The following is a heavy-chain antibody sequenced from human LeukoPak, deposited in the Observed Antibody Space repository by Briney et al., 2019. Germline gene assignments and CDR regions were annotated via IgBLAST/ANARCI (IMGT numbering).Heavy chain of an antibody. D-gene: IGHD1-26*01. V-gene: IGHV3-49*04. J-gene: IGHJ4*02. CDR1: GFTFGDYA. Sequence: GGSLRLSCTTSGFTFGDYAMSWVRQAPGKGLEWVGFIRSKASGGTTEYAASVKGRFTVSRDDSKSIAFLQMNSLKTEDTAVCYCSREVGATHYFDYWGQGTLVTVSS. CDR3: SREVGATHYFDY. CDR2: IRSKASGGTT.